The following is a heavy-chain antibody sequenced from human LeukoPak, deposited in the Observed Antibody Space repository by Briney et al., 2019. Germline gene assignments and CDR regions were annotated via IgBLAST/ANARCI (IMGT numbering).Heavy chain of an antibody. CDR3: ARGEAAGPYYGMDV. D-gene: IGHD6-13*01. CDR1: GYTFTGYY. V-gene: IGHV1-2*02. CDR2: INPNSGGT. Sequence: ASVKVSCKASGYTFTGYYMHWVRQAPGQGLEWMGWINPNSGGTNYAQKFQGRVTMTRDTSISTAYMELSSLRSEDTAVYYCARGEAAGPYYGMDVWGQGTTVTVSS. J-gene: IGHJ6*02.